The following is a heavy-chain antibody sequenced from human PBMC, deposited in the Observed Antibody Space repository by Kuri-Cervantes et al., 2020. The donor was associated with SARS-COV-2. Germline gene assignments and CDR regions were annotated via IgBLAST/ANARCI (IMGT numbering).Heavy chain of an antibody. J-gene: IGHJ4*02. D-gene: IGHD4-17*01. CDR3: ARGYGDSLY. CDR2: ISGSGGST. Sequence: GESLEISCAASGFTFSSYAMSWVRQAPGKGLEWVSAISGSGGSTYYAGSVEGRFTISRDNSKTAVYLQMNSLRAEDTAAYYGARGYGDSLYWGQGTLVTVSS. CDR1: GFTFSSYA. V-gene: IGHV3-23*01.